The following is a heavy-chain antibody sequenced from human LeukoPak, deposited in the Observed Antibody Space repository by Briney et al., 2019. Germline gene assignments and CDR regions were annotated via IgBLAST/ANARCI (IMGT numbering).Heavy chain of an antibody. CDR2: IYYSGST. D-gene: IGHD7-27*01. CDR3: ARHGNWDPFDY. CDR1: GDSINSSDYY. Sequence: SEALSLTCTVSGDSINSSDYYWAWIRQPPGERLEWIGTIYYSGSTYYKSSLKSRLTISVDSSKNQFSLKMISVTAADTGVYYCARHGNWDPFDYWGQGALVTVSS. V-gene: IGHV4-39*01. J-gene: IGHJ4*02.